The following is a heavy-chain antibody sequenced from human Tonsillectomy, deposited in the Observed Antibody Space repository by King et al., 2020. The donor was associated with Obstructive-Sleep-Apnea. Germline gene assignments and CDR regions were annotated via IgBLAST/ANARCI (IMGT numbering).Heavy chain of an antibody. D-gene: IGHD4-17*01. J-gene: IGHJ6*02. CDR1: GDTFSRYA. V-gene: IGHV1-69*12. CDR3: ARDREGDYFTTSYYGMDV. CDR2: IIPVFGTA. Sequence: QLVQSGAELKKPGSSVKVSCKASGDTFSRYAINWVRQAPGQGLEWMGGIIPVFGTANYAQKFQGRVTITADESTSTAYMEVRSLRSEDTAVYYCARDREGDYFTTSYYGMDVWGQGTTVTVSS.